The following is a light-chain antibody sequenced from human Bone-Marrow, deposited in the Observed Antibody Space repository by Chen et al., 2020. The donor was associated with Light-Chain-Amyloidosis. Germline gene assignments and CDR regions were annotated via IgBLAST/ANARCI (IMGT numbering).Light chain of an antibody. J-gene: IGLJ1*01. Sequence: QSALTQPASVSGSPGQSITISCTGTSGDVGTYNYVPWYQQHPGKAPKVMIYAVSNRPSGVSNRFSGSKSGNTASLTSAGLQAEDEADYYCSSFTSSSSYVFGPGTKVTVL. CDR3: SSFTSSSSYV. CDR1: SGDVGTYNY. CDR2: AVS. V-gene: IGLV2-14*01.